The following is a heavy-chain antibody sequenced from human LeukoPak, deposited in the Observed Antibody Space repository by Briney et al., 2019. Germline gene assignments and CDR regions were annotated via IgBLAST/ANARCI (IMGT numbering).Heavy chain of an antibody. CDR1: GFTFSSCG. J-gene: IGHJ4*02. CDR2: IRYDGTNK. D-gene: IGHD3-22*01. Sequence: KSGGSLRLSCAASGFTFSSCGMHWVRQAPGKGLEWVAFIRYDGTNKCYADSVKGRFTISRDNSKNTLYLQMNSLRAEDTAVFYCAKDLWYFDNTGYRYSFDYWGQGTLVTVSS. V-gene: IGHV3-30*02. CDR3: AKDLWYFDNTGYRYSFDY.